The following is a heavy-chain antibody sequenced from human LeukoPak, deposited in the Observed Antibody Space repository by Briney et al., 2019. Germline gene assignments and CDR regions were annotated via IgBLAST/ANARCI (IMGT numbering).Heavy chain of an antibody. CDR3: ARHLGGGPAATPFDY. CDR1: GYSFSGYW. D-gene: IGHD2-2*01. CDR2: IYPGDSDT. J-gene: IGHJ4*02. Sequence: PGESLKISCKGSGYSFSGYWIGWVRQMPGKGLEWMGIIYPGDSDTRYSPSFQGQVTISADKSISTAYLQWSSLKVSDTAMYYCARHLGGGPAATPFDYWGQGTLVTVSS. V-gene: IGHV5-51*01.